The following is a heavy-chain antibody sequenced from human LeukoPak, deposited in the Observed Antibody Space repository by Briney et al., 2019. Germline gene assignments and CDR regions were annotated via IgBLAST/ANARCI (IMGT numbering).Heavy chain of an antibody. V-gene: IGHV3-30*02. CDR1: GFTFSSYG. D-gene: IGHD5-18*01. CDR3: AKLPGDTDMLNDYYYMDV. CDR2: IRYDGSNK. J-gene: IGHJ6*03. Sequence: GGSLRLSCAASGFTFSSYGMHWVRQAPGKGLEWVAFIRYDGSNKYYADSVKGRFTISRDNSKNTLYLQMNSLRAEDTAAYYCAKLPGDTDMLNDYYYMDVWGKRTTVTVSS.